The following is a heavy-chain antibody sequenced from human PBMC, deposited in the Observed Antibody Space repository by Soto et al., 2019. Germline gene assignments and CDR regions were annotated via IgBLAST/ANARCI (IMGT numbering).Heavy chain of an antibody. CDR1: GDTDTNYV. CDR2: IFPKFGTT. D-gene: IGHD3-16*01. V-gene: IGHV1-69*01. J-gene: IGHJ6*02. Sequence: QVQLVQSGAEVKKPGSSVKVSCKASGDTDTNYVISWVRQAPGQGLEWMGGIFPKFGTTYSAQKLQDRLTITADESTATVYMQLSSLRLDDTAVYYCEAEMTFGKLAVVWGQGTTVTVSS. CDR3: EAEMTFGKLAVV.